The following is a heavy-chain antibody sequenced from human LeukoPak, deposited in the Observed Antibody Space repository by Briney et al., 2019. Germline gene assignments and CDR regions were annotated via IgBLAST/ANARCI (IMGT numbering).Heavy chain of an antibody. Sequence: SETLSLTCTVSGGSISSSSYYWGWIRQPPGKGLEWIAIIYYSGSTYYNPSLKSRVTISQDTSENQVSLRLSSVTAADTAVYYCARYIGGSSWYNAFDTWGQGTMVTVSS. CDR3: ARYIGGSSWYNAFDT. CDR2: IYYSGST. V-gene: IGHV4-39*07. J-gene: IGHJ3*02. CDR1: GGSISSSSYY. D-gene: IGHD6-13*01.